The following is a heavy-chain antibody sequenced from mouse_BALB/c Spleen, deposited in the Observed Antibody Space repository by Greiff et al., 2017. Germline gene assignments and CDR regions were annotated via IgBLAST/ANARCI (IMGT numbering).Heavy chain of an antibody. CDR1: GFSLTSYD. CDR2: IWTGGGT. D-gene: IGHD1-1*01. CDR3: VRDRYYGSSSISMNY. J-gene: IGHJ4*01. Sequence: VQLKESGPGLVAPSQSLSITCTVSGFSLTSYDISWIRQPPGKGLEWLGVIWTGGGTNYNSAFMSRLSISKDNSKSQVFLKMNSLQTDDTAIYYCVRDRYYGSSSISMNYWGQGTSVTVSS. V-gene: IGHV2-9-2*01.